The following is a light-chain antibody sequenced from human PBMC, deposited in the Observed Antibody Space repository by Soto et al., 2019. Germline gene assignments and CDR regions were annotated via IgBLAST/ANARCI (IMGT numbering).Light chain of an antibody. CDR1: SRDVGASDY. V-gene: IGLV2-8*01. Sequence: QSALTQPPSASGSPGQSVAISCTGTSRDVGASDYVSWYQQHSGKAPKLLLYEVNKRPSGVTDRFSGSKSGNTASLTVSALLADDEADYYCLSHSGSSNVLGTGTKLAAL. CDR3: LSHSGSSNV. CDR2: EVN. J-gene: IGLJ1*01.